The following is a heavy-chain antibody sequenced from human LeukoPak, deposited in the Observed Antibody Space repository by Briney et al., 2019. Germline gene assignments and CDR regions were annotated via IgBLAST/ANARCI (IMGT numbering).Heavy chain of an antibody. J-gene: IGHJ4*02. CDR1: GFTFSSYA. CDR2: ICGDDGNT. Sequence: GGSLRLSCAASGFTFSSYAMSWVRQAPGKGLEWVSNICGDDGNTYCADPVKGRFTVSRDNSKNTLYLQMDSLRAEDTALYYCAKGRGGSCYSDSDYWGQGTLVTVSS. D-gene: IGHD2-15*01. CDR3: AKGRGGSCYSDSDY. V-gene: IGHV3-23*01.